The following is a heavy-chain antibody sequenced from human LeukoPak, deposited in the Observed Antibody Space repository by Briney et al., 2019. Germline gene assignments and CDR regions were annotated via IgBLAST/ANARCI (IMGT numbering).Heavy chain of an antibody. J-gene: IGHJ4*02. V-gene: IGHV4-61*01. CDR2: IYYSGST. CDR1: GGSISSGSYY. Sequence: SETLSLTCTVSGGSISSGSYYWSWIRQPPGKGLEWIGYIYYSGSTNYNPSLKSRVTISVDTSKNQFSLKLSSVTAADTAVYYCARTNIAAAYLLFDYWGQGTLVTVSS. CDR3: ARTNIAAAYLLFDY. D-gene: IGHD6-13*01.